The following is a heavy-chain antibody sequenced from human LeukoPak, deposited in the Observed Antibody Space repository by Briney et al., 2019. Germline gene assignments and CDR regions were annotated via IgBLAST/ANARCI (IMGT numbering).Heavy chain of an antibody. Sequence: GGSPRLSCAASGFTLSSHWMSWVRQAPGKGLEWVADINQDGSETHYVESVEGRFTISRDNAMNSLYLQMNSLRVEDTALYHCVRDPRHFQYWGQGTVVTVSS. J-gene: IGHJ1*01. CDR3: VRDPRHFQY. V-gene: IGHV3-7*01. CDR2: INQDGSET. CDR1: GFTLSSHW.